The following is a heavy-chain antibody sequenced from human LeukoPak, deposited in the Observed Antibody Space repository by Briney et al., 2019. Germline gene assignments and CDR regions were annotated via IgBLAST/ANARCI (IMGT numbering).Heavy chain of an antibody. J-gene: IGHJ4*02. Sequence: GGSLRLSCAASGFTFSSYSMNWVRQAPGKGLEWVSSISSSSSYIYYADSVKGRFTISRDNAKNSLYLQMNSLRAEDTAVYYCASDIVVVPAAIRGGDYFDYWGQGTLVTVSS. CDR3: ASDIVVVPAAIRGGDYFDY. CDR2: ISSSSSYI. V-gene: IGHV3-21*01. CDR1: GFTFSSYS. D-gene: IGHD2-2*02.